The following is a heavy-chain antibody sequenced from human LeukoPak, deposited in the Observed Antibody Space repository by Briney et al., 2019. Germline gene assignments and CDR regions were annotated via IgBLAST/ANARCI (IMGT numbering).Heavy chain of an antibody. J-gene: IGHJ4*02. D-gene: IGHD2-8*02. CDR3: ARGRAYWDDY. CDR2: IYTSGST. V-gene: IGHV4-61*02. CDR1: GGSISSGSYY. Sequence: SETLSLTCTVSGGSISSGSYYWSWIRQPAGKGLEWIGRIYTSGSTNYNPSLKSRVTISVDTSKNQFSLKLSSVTAADTAVYYCARGRAYWDDYWGQGTLVTVSS.